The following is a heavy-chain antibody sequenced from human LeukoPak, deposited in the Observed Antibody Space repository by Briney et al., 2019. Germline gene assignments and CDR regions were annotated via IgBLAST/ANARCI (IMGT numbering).Heavy chain of an antibody. V-gene: IGHV1-18*01. CDR3: ARDVPPYYDFWSGYYTEYFDY. Sequence: ASVKVSCMASGYTFTSYGFSWVRQAPGQGLEWVGWISAYNGNTNYAQKLQGRVTMTTDTSTSTAYMQLRSLRSDDTAVYYCARDVPPYYDFWSGYYTEYFDYWGQGTLVTVSS. D-gene: IGHD3-3*01. CDR1: GYTFTSYG. J-gene: IGHJ4*02. CDR2: ISAYNGNT.